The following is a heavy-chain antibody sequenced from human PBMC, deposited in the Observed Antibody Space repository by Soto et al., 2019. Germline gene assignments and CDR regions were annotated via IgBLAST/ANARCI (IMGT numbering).Heavy chain of an antibody. D-gene: IGHD6-13*01. CDR2: ISYDGSNK. V-gene: IGHV3-30*18. CDR1: GFAFSSYG. CDR3: AKDPGGIAAPMGYYFDY. J-gene: IGHJ4*02. Sequence: YLRFSCAASGFAFSSYGMHWVRQAPGKGLEWVAVISYDGSNKYYADSVKGRFTISRDNSKNTLYLQMNSLRAEDTAVYYCAKDPGGIAAPMGYYFDYWGQGTLVTVSS.